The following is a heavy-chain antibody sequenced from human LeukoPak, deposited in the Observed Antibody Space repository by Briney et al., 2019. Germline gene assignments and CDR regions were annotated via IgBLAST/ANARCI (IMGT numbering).Heavy chain of an antibody. Sequence: PSETLSLTCTVSGGSISSSSYYWGWIRQPPGKGLEWIGSIYYSGSTYYNPSLKSRVTISVDTSKNQFSLKLSSVTAADTAVYYCARLGQVYDILLRMPYYFDYWVQGTLVTVSS. D-gene: IGHD3-9*01. J-gene: IGHJ4*02. CDR1: GGSISSSSYY. CDR2: IYYSGST. V-gene: IGHV4-39*01. CDR3: ARLGQVYDILLRMPYYFDY.